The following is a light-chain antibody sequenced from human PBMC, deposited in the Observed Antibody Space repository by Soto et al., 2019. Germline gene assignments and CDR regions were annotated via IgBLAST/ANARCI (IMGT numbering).Light chain of an antibody. CDR3: SSYTSISTLGV. J-gene: IGLJ2*01. CDR2: DVS. Sequence: QSALTQPASVSGSPGQSITISCTGTSSDVGGYNYVSWYQHHPGKAPKLMIYDVSNRPSGVSNRFSGSKSGNTASLTISRLQAEDEADYYCSSYTSISTLGVFGGGTKVTVL. CDR1: SSDVGGYNY. V-gene: IGLV2-14*03.